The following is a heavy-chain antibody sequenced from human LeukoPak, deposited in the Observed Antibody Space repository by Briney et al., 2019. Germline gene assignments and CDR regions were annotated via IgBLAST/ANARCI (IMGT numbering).Heavy chain of an antibody. D-gene: IGHD6-19*01. CDR1: GYTFTSYG. V-gene: IGHV1-18*01. CDR2: ISAYNGNT. Sequence: ASVKVSCKASGYTFTSYGISWVRQAPGQGLEWMGWISAYNGNTNYAQKLQGRVTMTTDTSTSTAYVELRSLRSDDTAVYYCASMYSSGWYADYWGQGTLVTVSS. CDR3: ASMYSSGWYADY. J-gene: IGHJ4*02.